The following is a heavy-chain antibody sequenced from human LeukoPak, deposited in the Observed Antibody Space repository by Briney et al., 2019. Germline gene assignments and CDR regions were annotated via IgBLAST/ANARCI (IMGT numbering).Heavy chain of an antibody. CDR3: GRGGNGIDI. V-gene: IGHV3-74*01. CDR1: GFTFSHYL. CDR2: INSDESNT. J-gene: IGHJ3*02. D-gene: IGHD2-8*01. Sequence: GGSLRLSCAASGFTFSHYLMHWVRQAPGKGLVWVSRINSDESNTNSYADSVKGRFIISRDNAKNALYLQMNSLRAEDTAVYFCGRGGNGIDIWGQGTTVIVSS.